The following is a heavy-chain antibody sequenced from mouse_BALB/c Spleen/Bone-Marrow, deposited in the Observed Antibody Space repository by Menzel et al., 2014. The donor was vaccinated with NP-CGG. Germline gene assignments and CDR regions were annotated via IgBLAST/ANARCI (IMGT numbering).Heavy chain of an antibody. D-gene: IGHD1-2*01. V-gene: IGHV14-3*02. J-gene: IGHJ1*01. CDR3: ARGGTTATWYFDV. CDR1: GFNIKDTY. Sequence: VQLQQSGAELVKPGASVKLSCTASGFNIKDTYMHWVKQRPEQGLEWIGRIDPANGNTKYDPKFQGKATITADTSSNTAYLQLSSLTSEDTAVYYCARGGTTATWYFDVWGAGTTVTVFS. CDR2: IDPANGNT.